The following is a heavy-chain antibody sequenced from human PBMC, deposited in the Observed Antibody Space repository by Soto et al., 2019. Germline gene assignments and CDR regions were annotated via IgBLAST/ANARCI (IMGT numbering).Heavy chain of an antibody. CDR2: INHSGST. Sequence: QVHLQQWGAGLLKSSETLSLTCAVYGGSFRDYYWSWVRQPPGKGLEWIGQINHSGSTNYNPSLXGXVTXSVDTSKNQFSLKLSSVTAADTAVYYCARTSRFDSWGQGTLVTVSS. CDR3: ARTSRFDS. CDR1: GGSFRDYY. J-gene: IGHJ4*02. V-gene: IGHV4-34*01. D-gene: IGHD6-6*01.